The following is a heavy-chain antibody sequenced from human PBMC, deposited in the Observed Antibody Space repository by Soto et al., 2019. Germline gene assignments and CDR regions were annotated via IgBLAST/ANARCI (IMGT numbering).Heavy chain of an antibody. Sequence: AGGSLRLSCAASGFTFNNAWMSWVRQAPGKGLEWVGRIKGEADGGATDYAAPVKGRITISRDHSKDTLYLQMNSLKTEDTAVYYCARRGPGTYFDYWGQGTLVTVSS. V-gene: IGHV3-15*01. CDR1: GFTFNNAW. J-gene: IGHJ4*02. CDR3: ARRGPGTYFDY. CDR2: IKGEADGGAT. D-gene: IGHD6-13*01.